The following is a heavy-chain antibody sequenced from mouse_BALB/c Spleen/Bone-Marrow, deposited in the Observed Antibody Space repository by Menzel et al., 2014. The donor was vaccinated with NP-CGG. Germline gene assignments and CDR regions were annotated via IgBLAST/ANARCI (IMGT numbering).Heavy chain of an antibody. V-gene: IGHV4-1*02. D-gene: IGHD2-4*01. CDR3: ARLYYDYDDVFYWYFDV. J-gene: IGHJ1*01. CDR2: INPDSSTI. Sequence: EVMLVESGGGLVQPGGSLKLSCAASGFDFSRYWMSWVRQAPGKGLEWIGEINPDSSTINYTPSLKDKSIISRDNAKNTLYLQMSKVRSEDTALYYCARLYYDYDDVFYWYFDVWGAGTTVTVSS. CDR1: GFDFSRYW.